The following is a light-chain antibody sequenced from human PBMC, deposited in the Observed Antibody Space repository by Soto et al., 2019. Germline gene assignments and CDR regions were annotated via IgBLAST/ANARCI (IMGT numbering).Light chain of an antibody. V-gene: IGLV1-51*01. J-gene: IGLJ1*01. CDR3: GTWDSRLNTDV. CDR1: SSSIGSNY. Sequence: QSVLTQPPSVSAAPGQKVTISCSGSSSSIGSNYVCWYQQFPGAAPKLVMYETNKRPSGIPDRFSGSKSGTSATLDITGLQTGDEADYYFGTWDSRLNTDVFGTGTKLTVL. CDR2: ETN.